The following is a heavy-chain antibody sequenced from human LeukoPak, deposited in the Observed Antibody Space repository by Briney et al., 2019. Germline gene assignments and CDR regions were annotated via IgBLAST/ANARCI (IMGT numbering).Heavy chain of an antibody. CDR1: GFTFSDYY. V-gene: IGHV3-11*01. J-gene: IGHJ6*02. D-gene: IGHD6-19*01. Sequence: PGGSLRLSCAASGFTFSDYYMSWIRQAPGKGLEWVSYISSSGSTIYYTDSVKGRFTISRDNAKNSLSLQMNSLRAEDTALYYCAKDHRAFGYSSGWYVPDLPYYYYGMDVWGQGTTVTVSS. CDR3: AKDHRAFGYSSGWYVPDLPYYYYGMDV. CDR2: ISSSGSTI.